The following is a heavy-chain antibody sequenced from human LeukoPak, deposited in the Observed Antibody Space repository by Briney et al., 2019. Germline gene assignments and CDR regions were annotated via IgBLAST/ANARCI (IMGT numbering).Heavy chain of an antibody. J-gene: IGHJ4*02. D-gene: IGHD3-22*01. V-gene: IGHV3-30-3*01. Sequence: GRSLRLSCAAPGFTFSSYAMHWVRQAPGKGLEWVAFISYDESNEYYADSVKGRFTISRDKSKNTLYLQMNSLRAEDTAVYYCARDSSGYYEFDYWGQGTLVTVSS. CDR1: GFTFSSYA. CDR3: ARDSSGYYEFDY. CDR2: ISYDESNE.